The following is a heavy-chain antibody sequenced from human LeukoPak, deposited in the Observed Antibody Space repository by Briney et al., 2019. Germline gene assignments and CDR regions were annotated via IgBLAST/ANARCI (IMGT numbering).Heavy chain of an antibody. Sequence: GRSLRLSCAASGFTFDDYAMHWVRQAPGKGLEWVSGISWNSGSIGYADSVKGRFTISRDNAKNSLYLQMNSLRAEDTALYYCAKDINLEYSSSNCDYWGQGTLVTVSS. V-gene: IGHV3-9*01. J-gene: IGHJ4*02. CDR3: AKDINLEYSSSNCDY. D-gene: IGHD6-6*01. CDR1: GFTFDDYA. CDR2: ISWNSGSI.